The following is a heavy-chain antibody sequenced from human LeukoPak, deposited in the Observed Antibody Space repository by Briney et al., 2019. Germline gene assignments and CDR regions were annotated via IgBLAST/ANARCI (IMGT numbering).Heavy chain of an antibody. Sequence: SETLSLTCTVSGGSISSYYWSWIRQPPGKGLEWTGYIYYSGSTNYNPSLKSRVTISVDTSKNQFSLKLSSVTAADTAVYYCARARLRWYFDYWGQGTLVTVSS. CDR1: GGSISSYY. V-gene: IGHV4-59*01. D-gene: IGHD4-23*01. CDR2: IYYSGST. J-gene: IGHJ4*02. CDR3: ARARLRWYFDY.